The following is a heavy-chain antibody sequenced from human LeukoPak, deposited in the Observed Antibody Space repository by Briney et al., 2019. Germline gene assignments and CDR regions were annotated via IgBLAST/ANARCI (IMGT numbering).Heavy chain of an antibody. CDR3: AKVVDSSSWLIDY. D-gene: IGHD6-13*01. V-gene: IGHV3-53*01. CDR1: GFTVSSNY. Sequence: GGSLRLSCAASGFTVSSNYMSWVRQAPGKGLEWVSVIYSGGSTYYADSVKGRFTISRDNSKNTLYLQMNSLRAEDTAVYYCAKVVDSSSWLIDYWGQGTLVTVSS. CDR2: IYSGGST. J-gene: IGHJ4*02.